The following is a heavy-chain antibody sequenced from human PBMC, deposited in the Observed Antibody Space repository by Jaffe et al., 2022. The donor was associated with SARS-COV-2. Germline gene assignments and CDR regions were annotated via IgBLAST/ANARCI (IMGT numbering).Heavy chain of an antibody. CDR3: ARSSGVGATAFDI. CDR1: GGSISSGSYY. D-gene: IGHD1-26*01. J-gene: IGHJ3*02. CDR2: IYTSGST. V-gene: IGHV4-61*02. Sequence: QVQLQESGPGLVKPSQTLSLTCTVSGGSISSGSYYWSWIRQPAGKGLEWIGRIYTSGSTNYNPSLKSRVTISVDTSKNQFSLKLSSVTAADTAVYYCARSSGVGATAFDIWGQGTMVTVSS.